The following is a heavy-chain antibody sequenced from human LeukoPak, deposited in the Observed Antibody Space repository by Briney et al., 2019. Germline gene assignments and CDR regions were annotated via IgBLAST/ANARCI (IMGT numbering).Heavy chain of an antibody. V-gene: IGHV3-30*18. D-gene: IGHD1-26*01. J-gene: IGHJ4*02. CDR1: GFTFSSYG. Sequence: GGSLRLSCAASGFTFSSYGMHWVRQAPGKGLEWVAVISYDGSNKYYADSVKGRFTISRDNSKNTLYLQMNSLRAEDTAVYYCAKGAGGGSYYFTLEVGDYWGQGTLVTVSS. CDR3: AKGAGGGSYYFTLEVGDY. CDR2: ISYDGSNK.